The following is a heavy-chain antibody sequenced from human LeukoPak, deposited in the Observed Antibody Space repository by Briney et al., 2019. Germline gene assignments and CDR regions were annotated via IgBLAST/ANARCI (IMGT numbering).Heavy chain of an antibody. V-gene: IGHV3-7*01. CDR2: IKQDGSEK. J-gene: IGHJ4*02. D-gene: IGHD4-17*01. CDR1: GFTFNSYW. CDR3: ARAPRSDYLSPVDY. Sequence: PGGTLRLSCAAPGFTFNSYWMSWVRQAPGKGLEWVANIKQDGSEKYYVDSVKGRFTISRDNAKNSLYLQMNSLRAEDTAVYYCARAPRSDYLSPVDYWGQGTLVTVSS.